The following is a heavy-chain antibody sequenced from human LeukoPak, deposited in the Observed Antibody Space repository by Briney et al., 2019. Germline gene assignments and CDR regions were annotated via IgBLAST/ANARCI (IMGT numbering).Heavy chain of an antibody. D-gene: IGHD5-18*01. CDR1: GYSISSGYY. CDR2: IYHSGST. CDR3: ARTYSYGYVDY. Sequence: SETLSRTCAVSGYSISSGYYWGWIRQPPGKGLEWIGSIYHSGSTYYNPSLKSRVTISVDTSKNQFSLKLSSVTAADTAVYYCARTYSYGYVDYWGQGTLVTVSS. J-gene: IGHJ4*02. V-gene: IGHV4-38-2*01.